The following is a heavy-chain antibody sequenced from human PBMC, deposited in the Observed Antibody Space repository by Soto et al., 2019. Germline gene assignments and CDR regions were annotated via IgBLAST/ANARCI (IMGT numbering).Heavy chain of an antibody. J-gene: IGHJ4*02. CDR1: GFTFSSYA. D-gene: IGHD6-19*01. CDR3: ARVLVRIEVAGTGGVTDY. V-gene: IGHV3-30-3*01. Sequence: GGSLRLSCAASGFTFSSYAMHWVRQAPGKGLEWVAVISYDGSNKYYADSVKGRFTISRDNSKNTLYLQMNSLRAEDTAVYYCARVLVRIEVAGTGGVTDYWGQGTLGTAPQ. CDR2: ISYDGSNK.